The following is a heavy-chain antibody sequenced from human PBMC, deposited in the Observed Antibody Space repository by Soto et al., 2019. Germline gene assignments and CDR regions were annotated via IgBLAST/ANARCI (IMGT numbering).Heavy chain of an antibody. J-gene: IGHJ3*02. Sequence: EVQLVESGGGLVQPGRSLRLSCAASGFTFDDYAMHWVRQAPGKGLEWVSGISWNSGSIGYADSVKGRFTISRDNAKNSLYLQMNSLRAEDTALYYCAKITIFGVGRGDFDIWGQGTMVTVSS. V-gene: IGHV3-9*01. CDR1: GFTFDDYA. CDR2: ISWNSGSI. D-gene: IGHD3-3*01. CDR3: AKITIFGVGRGDFDI.